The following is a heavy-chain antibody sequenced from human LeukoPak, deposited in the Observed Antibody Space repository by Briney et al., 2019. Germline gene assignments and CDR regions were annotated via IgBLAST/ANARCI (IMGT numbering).Heavy chain of an antibody. V-gene: IGHV1-18*01. D-gene: IGHD3-22*01. CDR2: ISAYNGNT. J-gene: IGHJ4*02. CDR3: ARIYSSGYYYVEELFDY. Sequence: ASVKVSCKASGGTFSSYAISWVRQAPGQGLEWMGWISAYNGNTNYAQKLQGRVTMTTDTSTSTAYMELRSLRSDDTAVYYCARIYSSGYYYVEELFDYWGQGTLVTVSS. CDR1: GGTFSSYA.